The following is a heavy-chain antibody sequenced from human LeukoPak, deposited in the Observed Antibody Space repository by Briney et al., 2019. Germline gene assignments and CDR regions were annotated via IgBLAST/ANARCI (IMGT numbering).Heavy chain of an antibody. D-gene: IGHD1-26*01. CDR1: GFTFTDYW. CDR3: ARVGTWELQRVFDY. Sequence: GGSLRLSCAASGFTFTDYWMTWVRQVPGKGLEWVANIHKAGSESYYVDSVKGRFAISRDNAKNSLYLQLSSLRVDDKAVYYCARVGTWELQRVFDYWGQGTLVTVSS. J-gene: IGHJ4*02. V-gene: IGHV3-7*01. CDR2: IHKAGSES.